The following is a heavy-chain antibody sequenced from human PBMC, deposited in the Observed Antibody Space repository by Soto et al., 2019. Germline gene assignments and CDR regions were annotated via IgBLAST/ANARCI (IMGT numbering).Heavy chain of an antibody. D-gene: IGHD6-13*01. V-gene: IGHV3-33*01. CDR2: IWYDGSNK. CDR3: ARDLWGIAADLNGNYFDY. Sequence: WGSLRLSCAASGFTFSSYVMHWVRQAPGKGLEWVAVIWYDGSNKYYADSVKGRFTISRDNSKNTLYLQMNSLRAEDTAVYYCARDLWGIAADLNGNYFDYWGQGTLVTVSS. J-gene: IGHJ4*02. CDR1: GFTFSSYV.